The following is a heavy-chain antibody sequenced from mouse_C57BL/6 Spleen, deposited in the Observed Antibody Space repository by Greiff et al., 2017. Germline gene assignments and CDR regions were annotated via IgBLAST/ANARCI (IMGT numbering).Heavy chain of an antibody. D-gene: IGHD1-1*02. J-gene: IGHJ2*01. CDR2: ISDGGSYT. CDR1: GFPFSSYA. V-gene: IGHV5-4*03. CDR3: ARRVGDYFDY. Sequence: EVKLVESGGGLVKPGGSLKLSCAASGFPFSSYAMSWVRQTPETRLEWVATISDGGSYTYYPDNVKGRFTISRDNAKNNLYLQMSQLKSEDTAMYYCARRVGDYFDYWGQGTTLTVSS.